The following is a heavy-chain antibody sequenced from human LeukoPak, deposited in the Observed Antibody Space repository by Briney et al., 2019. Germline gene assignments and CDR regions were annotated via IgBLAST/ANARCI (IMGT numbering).Heavy chain of an antibody. Sequence: SETLSLTCTVSGYSISSGYYWGWIRQPPGKGLEWIGSIYHSGSTYYNPSLKSRVAISVDTSKNQFSLKLSSVPAADTAVYYCARGREVDGSGSSDYWGQGTLVTVSS. V-gene: IGHV4-38-2*02. D-gene: IGHD3-10*01. J-gene: IGHJ4*02. CDR3: ARGREVDGSGSSDY. CDR1: GYSISSGYY. CDR2: IYHSGST.